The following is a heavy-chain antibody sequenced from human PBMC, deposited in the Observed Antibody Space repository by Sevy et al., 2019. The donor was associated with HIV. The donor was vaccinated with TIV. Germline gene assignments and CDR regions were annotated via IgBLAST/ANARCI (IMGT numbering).Heavy chain of an antibody. Sequence: GGSLRLSCAASGFTYSTDGMHWVRQAPGKGLEWVAFIRFDGTIQYYTDSVKGRLTISRDNSKNTLYLQMNSLRAENTAVYFCAKVLHIVVVPAAIDYYYGMDVWGQGTTVTVSS. J-gene: IGHJ6*02. D-gene: IGHD2-2*01. CDR2: IRFDGTIQ. CDR3: AKVLHIVVVPAAIDYYYGMDV. V-gene: IGHV3-30*02. CDR1: GFTYSTDG.